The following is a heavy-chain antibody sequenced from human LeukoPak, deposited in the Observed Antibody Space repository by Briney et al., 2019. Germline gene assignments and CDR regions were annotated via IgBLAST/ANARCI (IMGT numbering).Heavy chain of an antibody. J-gene: IGHJ6*02. D-gene: IGHD1-26*01. V-gene: IGHV1-8*01. CDR2: MNPIGGST. CDR3: VRVQSGSYARFGMDV. Sequence: ASVRVSCKPSGYTFTSFDINWVRRASGQGLEWMGWMNPIGGSTGYARKFQGRVTMTRDTSIRTAYMELSSLTSEDTAVYYCVRVQSGSYARFGMDVWGQGTTVTVSS. CDR1: GYTFTSFD.